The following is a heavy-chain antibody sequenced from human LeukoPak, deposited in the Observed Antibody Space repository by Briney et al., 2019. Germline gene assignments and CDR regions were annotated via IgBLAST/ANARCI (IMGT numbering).Heavy chain of an antibody. CDR1: GLGFSNYW. D-gene: IGHD4-11*01. J-gene: IGHJ4*02. CDR2: MNEDGSEK. V-gene: IGHV3-7*01. Sequence: GGSLRLSCAASGLGFSNYWMSWVRQAPGKGLEWVANMNEDGSEKNYVDSVKCRFTISRDNAQDSLYLQMNSLRAEDTAVYYCARDRGYSNFDYWGQGTLLTVSS. CDR3: ARDRGYSNFDY.